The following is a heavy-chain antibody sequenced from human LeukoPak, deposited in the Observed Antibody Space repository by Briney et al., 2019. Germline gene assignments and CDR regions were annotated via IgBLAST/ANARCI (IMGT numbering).Heavy chain of an antibody. CDR3: AKVAAAGNGMDV. Sequence: GGSLRLSCAASGFTFSSYGMPWVRQAPGKGLEWVAVISYDGGNKYYADSVKGRFTISRDNSKNTLYLQMNSLRAEDTAVYYCAKVAAAGNGMDVWGQGTTVTVSS. D-gene: IGHD6-13*01. CDR2: ISYDGGNK. J-gene: IGHJ6*02. CDR1: GFTFSSYG. V-gene: IGHV3-30*18.